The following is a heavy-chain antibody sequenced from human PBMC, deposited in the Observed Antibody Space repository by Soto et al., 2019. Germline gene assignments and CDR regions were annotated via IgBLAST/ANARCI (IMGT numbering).Heavy chain of an antibody. CDR1: GYTFTSYD. V-gene: IGHV1-46*01. Sequence: EASLKVSCKASGYTFTSYDMHCVRQAPGQGLEWMGIINPSGGSTSYAQKFQGRVTMTRDTSTSTVYMELSSLRSDDTAVYYCARDYYYGMDVWGQGTTVTVSS. CDR3: ARDYYYGMDV. J-gene: IGHJ6*02. CDR2: INPSGGST.